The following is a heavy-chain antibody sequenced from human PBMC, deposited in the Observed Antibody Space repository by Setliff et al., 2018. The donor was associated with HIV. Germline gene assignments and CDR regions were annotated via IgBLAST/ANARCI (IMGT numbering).Heavy chain of an antibody. CDR1: GGSFSGYY. Sequence: SETLSLTCAVYGGSFSGYYWSWIRQPPGKGLEWIGEINHSGSTNYNPSLKSRVTISVDTSKNQFSLKLSSVTAADTAVYYCARGKGITKSPYWYFDLWGRGTLVTVSS. CDR2: INHSGST. V-gene: IGHV4-34*01. CDR3: ARGKGITKSPYWYFDL. J-gene: IGHJ2*01. D-gene: IGHD2-8*01.